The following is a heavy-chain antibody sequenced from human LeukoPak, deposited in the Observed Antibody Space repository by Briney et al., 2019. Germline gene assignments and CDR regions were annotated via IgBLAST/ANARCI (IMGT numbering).Heavy chain of an antibody. CDR2: IYSGGST. J-gene: IGHJ4*02. D-gene: IGHD5-24*01. V-gene: IGHV3-53*01. CDR3: ARDPRWLQSSYYFDY. CDR1: GFTVSSND. Sequence: GGSLRLSCAASGFTVSSNDMSWVRQAPGKGLECISVIYSGGSTDYADSVKGRFTISRDNAKNTLYLQMNSLRAEDTAVYYCARDPRWLQSSYYFDYWGQGTLVTVSS.